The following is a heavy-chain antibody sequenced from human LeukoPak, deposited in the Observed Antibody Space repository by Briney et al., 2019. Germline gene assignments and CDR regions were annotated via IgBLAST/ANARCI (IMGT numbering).Heavy chain of an antibody. CDR3: AKERRNYDILTGSP. CDR1: GFTFSSYG. D-gene: IGHD3-9*01. V-gene: IGHV3-30*02. Sequence: GGSLRLSCAASGFTFSSYGMHWVRQAPGKGLEWAAFIRYDGSNKYYADSVKGRFTISRDNSKNTLYLQMNSLRAEDTAVYYCAKERRNYDILTGSPWGQGTLVTVSS. J-gene: IGHJ5*02. CDR2: IRYDGSNK.